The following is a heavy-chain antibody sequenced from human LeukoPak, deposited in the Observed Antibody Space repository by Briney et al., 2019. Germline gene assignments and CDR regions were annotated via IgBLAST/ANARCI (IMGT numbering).Heavy chain of an antibody. CDR1: GGSISSGDYY. CDR2: MYYSGST. J-gene: IGHJ5*02. CDR3: ARPYYYDSRIDP. Sequence: SETLSLTCTVSGGSISSGDYYWSWIRQPPGKGLEWIAYMYYSGSTYYNPSLKSRVTISADTSKNQLSLKLSSVTAADTAVYYCARPYYYDSRIDPWGQGILVTVSS. V-gene: IGHV4-30-4*01. D-gene: IGHD3-22*01.